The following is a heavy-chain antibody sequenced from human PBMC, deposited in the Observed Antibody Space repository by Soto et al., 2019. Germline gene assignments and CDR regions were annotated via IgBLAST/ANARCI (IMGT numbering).Heavy chain of an antibody. V-gene: IGHV3-23*01. Sequence: EVQLLESGGGLVQPGGSLSLSCAASGFTFSSYAMSWVRQAPGKGLEWVSAISGSGGSTYYADSVKGRFTISRDNSKNTLYLQMNSLRAEDTAVYYCAMRVRPYCSGGSCLDYWGQGTLVTVSS. J-gene: IGHJ4*02. CDR1: GFTFSSYA. CDR3: AMRVRPYCSGGSCLDY. CDR2: ISGSGGST. D-gene: IGHD2-15*01.